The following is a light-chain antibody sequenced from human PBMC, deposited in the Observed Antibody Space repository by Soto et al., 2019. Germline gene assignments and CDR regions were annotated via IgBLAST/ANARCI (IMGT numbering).Light chain of an antibody. J-gene: IGLJ1*01. Sequence: SYELTQAPSVSVAPGKTASITCGGDNIGSKSVHWYQQKPGQAPVLVIYYDSDRPSGIPERFSGSNSGNTATLTISRVEAGDEADYYCQVWDTNTDHGVFGSGTKLTVL. CDR2: YDS. V-gene: IGLV3-21*04. CDR1: NIGSKS. CDR3: QVWDTNTDHGV.